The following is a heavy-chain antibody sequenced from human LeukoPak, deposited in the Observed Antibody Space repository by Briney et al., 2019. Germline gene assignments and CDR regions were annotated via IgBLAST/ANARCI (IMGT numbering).Heavy chain of an antibody. J-gene: IGHJ4*02. CDR2: ISSSSSTI. CDR1: AFSFSNYW. CDR3: ARDLGAIDY. Sequence: PGGSLRLSCVASAFSFSNYWMTWVRQAPGKGLEWVSYISSSSSTIYYADSVKGRFTISRDNAKNSLYLQMNSLRAEDTAVYYCARDLGAIDYWGQGTLVTVSS. V-gene: IGHV3-48*01. D-gene: IGHD1-26*01.